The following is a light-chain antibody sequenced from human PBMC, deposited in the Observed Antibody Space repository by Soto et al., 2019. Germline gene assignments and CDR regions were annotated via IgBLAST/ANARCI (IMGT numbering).Light chain of an antibody. CDR3: QQYNSYSPDT. V-gene: IGKV1-5*01. J-gene: IGKJ5*01. CDR1: QSISSW. CDR2: DAS. Sequence: DIQMTQSPSTLSASVGDRVTITCRASQSISSWLAWYQQKPGEAPKVLIYDASSLESGVPSRFSGSGSGTEFTLTISSLQPDDFATYYCQQYNSYSPDTFGQGTRLEIK.